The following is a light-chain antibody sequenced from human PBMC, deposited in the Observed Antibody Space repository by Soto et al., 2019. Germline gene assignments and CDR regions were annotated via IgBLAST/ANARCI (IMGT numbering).Light chain of an antibody. CDR1: QSVSSN. CDR3: QQYNKWPLFT. V-gene: IGKV3-15*01. CDR2: GAS. J-gene: IGKJ3*01. Sequence: EVVMTQSPATLSVSPGERATLSCRASQSVSSNLAWYHLRPGQAPRLLIYGASTRATGIPARFSGSGSGTEFTLTISSLQSEDFALYYCQQYNKWPLFTFGPGTRVDIK.